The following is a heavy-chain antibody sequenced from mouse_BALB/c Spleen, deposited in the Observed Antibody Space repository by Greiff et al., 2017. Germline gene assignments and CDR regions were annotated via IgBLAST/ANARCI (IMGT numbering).Heavy chain of an antibody. CDR2: INPSTGYT. CDR1: GYTFTSYW. J-gene: IGHJ4*01. D-gene: IGHD1-1*01. V-gene: IGHV1-7*01. CDR3: ARDYGSRSYYAMDY. Sequence: VQLQESGAELAKPGASVKMSCKASGYTFTSYWMHWVKQRPGQGLEWIGYINPSTGYTEYNQKFKDKATLTADKSPSTAYMQLSSLTSEDSAVYYCARDYGSRSYYAMDYWGQGTSVTVSS.